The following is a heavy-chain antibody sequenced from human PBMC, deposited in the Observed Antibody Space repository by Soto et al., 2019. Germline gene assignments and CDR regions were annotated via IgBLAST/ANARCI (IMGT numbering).Heavy chain of an antibody. CDR2: TFHSGST. CDR1: GGAISSGGYH. D-gene: IGHD3-3*01. Sequence: PSVTLTLTCNVSGGAISSGGYHWSCIRQYPGQGLEWIGHTFHSGSTNYNPSLQSRLTISVDTTNNQFSLHLISVTAADTAVYFGGSGRVVTRDFDGCGQGTMVTVYS. CDR3: GSGRVVTRDFDG. V-gene: IGHV4-31*03. J-gene: IGHJ4*02.